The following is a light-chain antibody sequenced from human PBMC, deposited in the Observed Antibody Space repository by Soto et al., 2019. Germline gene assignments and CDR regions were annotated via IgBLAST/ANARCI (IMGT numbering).Light chain of an antibody. J-gene: IGKJ1*01. V-gene: IGKV3-20*01. CDR3: QQYVSWT. Sequence: EIVVTQSPGTLSVSPGERATLSCRASQSISSNYLAWYQQKPGQAPRILIYGASSRATGIPDRFSGSGSGTDFTLTISRLEPEDSAIYYCQQYVSWTFGQGTKVEIK. CDR1: QSISSNY. CDR2: GAS.